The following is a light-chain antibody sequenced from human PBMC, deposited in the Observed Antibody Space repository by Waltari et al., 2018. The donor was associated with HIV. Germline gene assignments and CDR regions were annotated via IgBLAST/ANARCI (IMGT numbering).Light chain of an antibody. Sequence: DIQMTQSPSTLSASVGDRVTITCRASRDNRNWLAWYQQKPGKAPKLLIYKASTLESGVPARFSGSGSGTEFTLTINSLQPDDFASYSCQQYKGNPWTFGQGTKVEIK. V-gene: IGKV1-5*03. CDR2: KAS. CDR1: RDNRNW. CDR3: QQYKGNPWT. J-gene: IGKJ1*01.